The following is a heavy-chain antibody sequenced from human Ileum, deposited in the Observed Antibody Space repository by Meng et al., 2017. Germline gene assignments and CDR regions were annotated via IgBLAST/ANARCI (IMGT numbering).Heavy chain of an antibody. CDR2: IYHSGST. CDR1: GGSISSSNW. CDR3: ATTMVRGVSGGYFDY. D-gene: IGHD3-10*01. V-gene: IGHV4-4*02. Sequence: QVQLTESGPGLVKPSGTLSLTCAVSGGSISSSNWWSWVRQPPGKGLEWIGEIYHSGSTNYNPSLKSRVTISVDKSKNQFSLKLSSVTAADTAVYYCATTMVRGVSGGYFDYWGQGTLVTVSS. J-gene: IGHJ4*02.